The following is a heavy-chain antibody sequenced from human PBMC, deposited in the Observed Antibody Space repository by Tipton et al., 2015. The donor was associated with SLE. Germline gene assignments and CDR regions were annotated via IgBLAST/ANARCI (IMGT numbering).Heavy chain of an antibody. CDR3: GRESYSSGWFYLDY. CDR1: GFTVSSYY. Sequence: SLRLSCAASGFTVSSYYMSWVRQAPGKGLEWVSILYSGGNTYYADSVKGRFTISRDNSRNTLYLQMDSLGAEDTAVYYCGRESYSSGWFYLDYWGQGTLVTVSS. D-gene: IGHD6-19*01. J-gene: IGHJ4*02. CDR2: LYSGGNT. V-gene: IGHV3-66*02.